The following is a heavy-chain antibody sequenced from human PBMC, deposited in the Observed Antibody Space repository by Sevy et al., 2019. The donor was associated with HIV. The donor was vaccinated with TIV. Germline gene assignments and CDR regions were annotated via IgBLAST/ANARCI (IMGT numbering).Heavy chain of an antibody. V-gene: IGHV3-9*01. CDR2: ISWNSGSI. Sequence: GGSLRLSCAASGFIFDDYGMHWVRQAPGKGLEWVSGISWNSGSIGYADSVKGRFTTSRDNAKNSLYLQMSSLRGEGTAFYYCAKDTMSYYDTSGDYGGYFDSWGQGILVTVSS. J-gene: IGHJ4*02. CDR1: GFIFDDYG. D-gene: IGHD3-22*01. CDR3: AKDTMSYYDTSGDYGGYFDS.